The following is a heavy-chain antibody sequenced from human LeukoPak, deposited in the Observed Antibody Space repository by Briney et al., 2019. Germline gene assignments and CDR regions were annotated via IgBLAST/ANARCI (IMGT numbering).Heavy chain of an antibody. CDR2: INPNSGGT. D-gene: IGHD4-17*01. CDR1: GYTFTGYY. CDR3: ASGRDYGDERGAFDI. Sequence: ASVKVSCKASGYTFTGYYMHWVRQAPGQGLEWMGWINPNSGGTSYAQKFQGRVTMTRDTSISTAYMELSRLRSDDTAVYYCASGRDYGDERGAFDIWGQGTMVSVSS. V-gene: IGHV1-2*02. J-gene: IGHJ3*02.